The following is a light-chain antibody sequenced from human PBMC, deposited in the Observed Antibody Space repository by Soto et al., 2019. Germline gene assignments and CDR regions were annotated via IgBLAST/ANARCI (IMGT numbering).Light chain of an antibody. CDR1: SSDVGNYNY. CDR3: SSYTSTGSL. Sequence: QSALTQPASVSGSPGESITISCTGTSSDVGNYNYVSWYQQHPDKAPKLMIYDVNNRPSGVSNRFSGSKSGNTASLTISGLQAEDEAVYYCSSYTSTGSLFGGGTKLTVL. V-gene: IGLV2-14*03. CDR2: DVN. J-gene: IGLJ2*01.